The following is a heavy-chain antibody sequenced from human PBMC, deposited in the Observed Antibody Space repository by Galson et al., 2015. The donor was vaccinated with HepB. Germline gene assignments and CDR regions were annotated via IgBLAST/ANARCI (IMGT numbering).Heavy chain of an antibody. V-gene: IGHV3-21*01. Sequence: SLRLSCAASGFTFSSYSMNWVRQAPGKGLEWVSSISSSSSYIYYADSVKGRFTISRDNAKNSLYLQMNSLRAEDTAVYYCARIVVVPAATWFDPWGQGTLVTVSS. J-gene: IGHJ5*02. CDR3: ARIVVVPAATWFDP. CDR2: ISSSSSYI. CDR1: GFTFSSYS. D-gene: IGHD2-2*01.